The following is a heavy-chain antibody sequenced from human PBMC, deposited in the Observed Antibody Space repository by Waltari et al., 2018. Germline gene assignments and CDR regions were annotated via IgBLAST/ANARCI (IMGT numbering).Heavy chain of an antibody. J-gene: IGHJ4*02. Sequence: QVQLVQSGAEEKKPGYSVKVSCKASGGTFSSYAISGGRQAPGQGLEWMGGLIPIFGTANYAQKFQGRVTITADKSTSTAYMELSSLRSEDTAVYYCASFGGSGSPYFDYWGQGTLVTVSS. CDR3: ASFGGSGSPYFDY. CDR2: LIPIFGTA. D-gene: IGHD3-10*01. V-gene: IGHV1-69*14. CDR1: GGTFSSYA.